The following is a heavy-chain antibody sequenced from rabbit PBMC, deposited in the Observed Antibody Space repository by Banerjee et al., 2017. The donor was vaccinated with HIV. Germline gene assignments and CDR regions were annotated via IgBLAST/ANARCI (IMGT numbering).Heavy chain of an antibody. V-gene: IGHV1S45*01. J-gene: IGHJ4*01. D-gene: IGHD7-1*01. Sequence: QEQLEESGGDLVKPEGSLTLTCTASGFSFSNKYVMCWVRQAPGKGLEWIACINTSSGNTVYATWAKGRFTISRTSSTTVALQMTSLTAADTATYLCARDLPGSTGWNFNLWGQGTLVTVS. CDR1: GFSFSNKYV. CDR3: ARDLPGSTGWNFNL. CDR2: INTSSGNT.